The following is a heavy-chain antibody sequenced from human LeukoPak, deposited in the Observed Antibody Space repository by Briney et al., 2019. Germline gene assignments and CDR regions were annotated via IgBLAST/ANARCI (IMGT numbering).Heavy chain of an antibody. J-gene: IGHJ5*02. CDR1: GFTFSAYW. D-gene: IGHD2-2*01. CDR3: AREGVFCVRNCISNSGARFDP. V-gene: IGHV3-7*01. CDR2: IRQDSSES. Sequence: GGSLRLSCAASGFTFSAYWMTWVRQPPGKGLEWVANIRQDSSESYYVDSVKGRFTISRDNAKNTVYLQTSSLRAEDTAVYYCAREGVFCVRNCISNSGARFDPWGQGTLVTVSS.